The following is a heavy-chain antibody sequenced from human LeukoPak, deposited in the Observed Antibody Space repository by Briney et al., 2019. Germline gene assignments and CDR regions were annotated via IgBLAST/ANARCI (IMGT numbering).Heavy chain of an antibody. D-gene: IGHD3-22*01. Sequence: PAETLSLTCTVSGGSISSSSYYWGWIRPPPGKGLEWIGSIYYSGSTYYNPSLKSRVTISVDTSKNQFSLKLSSVTAADTAVYYCAGIEAYYYDSSGYFPFDYWGQGTLVTVSS. J-gene: IGHJ4*02. V-gene: IGHV4-39*01. CDR2: IYYSGST. CDR1: GGSISSSSYY. CDR3: AGIEAYYYDSSGYFPFDY.